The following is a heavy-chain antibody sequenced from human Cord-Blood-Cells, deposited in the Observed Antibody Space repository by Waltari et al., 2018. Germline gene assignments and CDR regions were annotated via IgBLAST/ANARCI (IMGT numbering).Heavy chain of an antibody. J-gene: IGHJ2*01. CDR2: IRYDGSNK. V-gene: IGHV3-30*02. CDR3: AKDRVCSGGSCYWYFDL. CDR1: GFTFSTYG. D-gene: IGHD2-15*01. Sequence: QVQLVESGGGVVQPGGSLRLSWAASGFTFSTYGMHRARQAPGRGLEWVAFIRYDGSNKYYADSVKGRFTISRDNSKNTLYLQMNSLRAEDTAVYYCAKDRVCSGGSCYWYFDLWGRGTLVTVSS.